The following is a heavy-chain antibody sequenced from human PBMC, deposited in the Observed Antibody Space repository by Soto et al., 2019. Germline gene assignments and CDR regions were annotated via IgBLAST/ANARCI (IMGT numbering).Heavy chain of an antibody. CDR2: ISAYNGNT. CDR3: ARVLLGDIVVVVAATDFDY. V-gene: IGHV1-18*01. Sequence: QVQLVQSGAEVKKPGASVKVSCKASGYTFTSYGISWVRQAPGQGLEWMGWISAYNGNTNYAQKLQGRVTMTTDTSTSTAYMELGSLRSDDTAVYYCARVLLGDIVVVVAATDFDYWGQGTLVTVSS. CDR1: GYTFTSYG. D-gene: IGHD2-15*01. J-gene: IGHJ4*02.